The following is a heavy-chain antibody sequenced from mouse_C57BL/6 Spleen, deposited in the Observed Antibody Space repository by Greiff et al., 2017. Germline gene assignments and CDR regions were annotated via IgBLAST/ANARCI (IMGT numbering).Heavy chain of an antibody. CDR2: IDPSDSET. D-gene: IGHD2-12*01. J-gene: IGHJ4*01. CDR3: TRFYYSYPYCAIDY. CDR1: GYTFTSYW. Sequence: QVQLQQPGAVLVRPGSSVKLSCKASGYTFTSYWMHWVKQRPIQVLEWIGDIDPSDSETHYNHKFKDKAQFTEDTSSRTAYMQLSSQTYEDSAVYYCTRFYYSYPYCAIDYWGRGTSVTVSS. V-gene: IGHV1-52*01.